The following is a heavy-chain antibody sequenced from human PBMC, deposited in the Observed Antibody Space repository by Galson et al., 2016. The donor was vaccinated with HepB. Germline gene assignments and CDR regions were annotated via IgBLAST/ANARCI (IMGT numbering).Heavy chain of an antibody. CDR1: GFAFSSYA. J-gene: IGHJ4*02. V-gene: IGHV3-23*01. Sequence: SLRLSCAASGFAFSSYAMSWVRQAPGKGLEWVSVISASGLSTFYADAVKGRFIISRDNSKNTMYLQLNSLRAEDTATYYCVGAKYWGQGTLAIVSS. D-gene: IGHD2/OR15-2a*01. CDR2: ISASGLST. CDR3: VGAKY.